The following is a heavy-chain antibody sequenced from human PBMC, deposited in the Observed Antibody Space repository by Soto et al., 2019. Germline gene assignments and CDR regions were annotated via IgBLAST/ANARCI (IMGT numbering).Heavy chain of an antibody. Sequence: SETLSLTCAVYGGSFSGYYWSWIRQPPGKGLEWIGEINHSGSTNYNPSLKSRVTISVDTSKNQFSLKLSSVTAADTAVYYCARVTTGDIVATITSGLFDYWGQGTLVTVSS. CDR1: GGSFSGYY. D-gene: IGHD5-12*01. J-gene: IGHJ4*02. V-gene: IGHV4-34*01. CDR2: INHSGST. CDR3: ARVTTGDIVATITSGLFDY.